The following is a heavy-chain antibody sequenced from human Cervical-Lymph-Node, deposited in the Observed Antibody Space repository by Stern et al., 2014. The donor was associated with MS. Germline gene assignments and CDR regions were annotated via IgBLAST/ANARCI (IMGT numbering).Heavy chain of an antibody. J-gene: IGHJ4*02. CDR2: ISWDGGTT. CDR1: GFDFEDYM. Sequence: EVQLLESGGAVIQPGGSLRLSCAASGFDFEDYMMHWVRQAPGKGLEWVSLISWDGGTTYYGDSVRGRFTISRDNSKSSLYLQMDSLRFEDTAFYYCAKGGIGGVLDSWGQGTLVTVYS. D-gene: IGHD3-16*01. V-gene: IGHV3-43*01. CDR3: AKGGIGGVLDS.